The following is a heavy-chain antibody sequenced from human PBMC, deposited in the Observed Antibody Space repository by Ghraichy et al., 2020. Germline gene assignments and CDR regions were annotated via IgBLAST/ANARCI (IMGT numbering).Heavy chain of an antibody. CDR3: ARVYVPAATFEHYYYYMDV. D-gene: IGHD2-2*01. CDR1: GGSISSYY. V-gene: IGHV4-59*01. J-gene: IGHJ6*03. CDR2: IYYSGST. Sequence: SETLSLTCTVSGGSISSYYWSWIRQPPGKGLEWIGYIYYSGSTNYNPSLKSRVTISVDTSKNQFSLKLSSVTAADTAVYYCARVYVPAATFEHYYYYMDVWGKGTTVTVSS.